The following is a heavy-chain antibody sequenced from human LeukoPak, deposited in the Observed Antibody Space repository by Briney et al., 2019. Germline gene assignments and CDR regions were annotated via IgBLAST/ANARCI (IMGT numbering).Heavy chain of an antibody. CDR2: INAGNGNT. CDR3: ARDQGYYDSSGYNWFDP. D-gene: IGHD3-22*01. J-gene: IGHJ5*02. V-gene: IGHV1-3*01. Sequence: ASVKVSCKASGYTFTSYAMHWVRQAPGQRLEWMGWINAGNGNTKYSQKFQGRVTITRDTSASTAYMELSSLRSEDTAVYYCARDQGYYDSSGYNWFDPWGQGTQVTVSS. CDR1: GYTFTSYA.